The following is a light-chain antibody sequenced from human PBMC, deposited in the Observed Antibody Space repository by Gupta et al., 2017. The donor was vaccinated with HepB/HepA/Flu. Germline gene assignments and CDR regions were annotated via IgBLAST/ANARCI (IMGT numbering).Light chain of an antibody. CDR3: QQPSSFPYT. CDR2: ASS. J-gene: IGKJ2*01. V-gene: IGKV1-12*01. CDR1: QGISTW. Sequence: SLSLVSASIGDRVTISCRARQGISTWVAWYQQKPGKAPKLLIYASSHLFSGVPERFSGTGSGTDFTLTISSVQPEDLAIYYCQQPSSFPYTFGQGTRLEIK.